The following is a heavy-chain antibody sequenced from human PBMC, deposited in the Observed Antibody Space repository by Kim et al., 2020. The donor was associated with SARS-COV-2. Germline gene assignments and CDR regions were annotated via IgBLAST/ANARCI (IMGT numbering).Heavy chain of an antibody. CDR3: ARGQISRGYGYFYFDS. Sequence: SETLSLTCSVSGGSISSEYWSWIRQTPGKGLEWIGYIYNSGNTKYSPSLKSRVTISVDTSKNQFSLKLRSVTAADTAVYYCARGQISRGYGYFYFDSWG. CDR1: GGSISSEY. D-gene: IGHD5-12*01. J-gene: IGHJ4*01. CDR2: IYNSGNT. V-gene: IGHV4-59*01.